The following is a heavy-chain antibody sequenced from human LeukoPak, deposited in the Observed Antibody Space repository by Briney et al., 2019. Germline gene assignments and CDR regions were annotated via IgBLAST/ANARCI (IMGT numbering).Heavy chain of an antibody. CDR2: IKQEGSEK. V-gene: IGHV3-7*01. D-gene: IGHD2-2*01. CDR1: GFTFSSYW. CDR3: ASSGYCSSTSCYPYYYYYMDV. J-gene: IGHJ6*03. Sequence: GGSLRLSCAASGFTFSSYWMIWVRQAPGKGLEWVANIKQEGSEKYYVDSVKGRFTISRDNAKNSLYLQMNSLRAEDTAVYYCASSGYCSSTSCYPYYYYYMDVWGKGTTVTVSS.